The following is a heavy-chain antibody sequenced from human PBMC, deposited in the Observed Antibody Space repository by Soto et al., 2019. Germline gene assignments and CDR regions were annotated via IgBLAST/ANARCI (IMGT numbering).Heavy chain of an antibody. V-gene: IGHV4-39*01. D-gene: IGHD4-17*01. CDR1: GGSITSSSYY. CDR2: IYYSGRS. CDR3: ARQWTTVVTQAYFDH. Sequence: PSETLSLTCTVSGGSITSSSYYWGWIRQPPGKGLEWIGGIYYSGRSYYNPSLKSRVTMSVDTSKNQFSLTLNSVTAADAAVYYCARQWTTVVTQAYFDHWGQGTLVTV. J-gene: IGHJ4*02.